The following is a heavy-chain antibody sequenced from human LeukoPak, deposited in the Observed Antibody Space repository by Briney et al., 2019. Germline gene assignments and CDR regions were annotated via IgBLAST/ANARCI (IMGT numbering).Heavy chain of an antibody. J-gene: IGHJ6*03. CDR1: GGSFSGYY. D-gene: IGHD4-17*01. V-gene: IGHV4-34*01. Sequence: SETLSLTCAVYGGSFSGYYWSWIRQPPGKGLEWIGEINHSGSTNYNPSLKSRVTISVDTSKNQFSLKLSSLTAADTAVYYCARAHDYGDYAIYYYYYMDVWGKGTTVTVSS. CDR2: INHSGST. CDR3: ARAHDYGDYAIYYYYYMDV.